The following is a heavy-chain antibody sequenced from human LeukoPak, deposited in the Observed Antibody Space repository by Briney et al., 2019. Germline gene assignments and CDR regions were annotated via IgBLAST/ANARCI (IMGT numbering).Heavy chain of an antibody. D-gene: IGHD3-22*01. CDR2: TNPDGSRT. V-gene: IGHV3-74*01. CDR3: AKDLRGYRDY. CDR1: GFTFSTYW. Sequence: GGSLRLSCAASGFTFSTYWMHWVRQAPGEGLVWVSRTNPDGSRTDYADSVKGRFTISRDNAKNTLYLQMNRLRAEDTAVYYCAKDLRGYRDYWGQGTLVTVSS. J-gene: IGHJ4*02.